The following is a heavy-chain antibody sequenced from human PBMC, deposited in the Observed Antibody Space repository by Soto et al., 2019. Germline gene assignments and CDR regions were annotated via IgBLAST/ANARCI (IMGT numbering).Heavy chain of an antibody. D-gene: IGHD6-19*01. V-gene: IGHV4-34*01. Sequence: PSETLSLTCAVYGGSFSGYYWSWIRHPPGKGLEWIGEINHSGSTNYNPSLKSRVTISVDTSKNQFSLKLSSVTAADTAVYYCARGETHSSGWEYFDYWGQGTLVTVSS. J-gene: IGHJ4*02. CDR2: INHSGST. CDR3: ARGETHSSGWEYFDY. CDR1: GGSFSGYY.